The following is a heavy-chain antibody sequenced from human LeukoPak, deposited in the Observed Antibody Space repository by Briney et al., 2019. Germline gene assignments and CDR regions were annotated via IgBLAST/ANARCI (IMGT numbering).Heavy chain of an antibody. J-gene: IGHJ5*02. CDR1: GFTFSTYS. CDR2: ISSSSSKI. D-gene: IGHD3-10*01. V-gene: IGHV3-48*02. CDR3: AGASWFGDWVP. Sequence: PGGSLRLSCVASGFTFSTYSMNWVRQAPGKGLEWVSYISSSSSKIYYADSVKGRFTISRDNAKNLLYLQMNSLRNEDTAVYYCAGASWFGDWVPWGQGTLVTVSS.